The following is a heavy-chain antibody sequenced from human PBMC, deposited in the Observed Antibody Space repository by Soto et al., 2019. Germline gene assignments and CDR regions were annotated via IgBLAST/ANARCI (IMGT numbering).Heavy chain of an antibody. J-gene: IGHJ4*02. V-gene: IGHV1-69*12. CDR3: WRGRVRFLEWLGSEG. CDR1: GGTFSSYA. Sequence: QVQLVQSGAEVKKPGSSVKVSCKASGGTFSSYAISWVRQAHGQGVEWMGGIIPIFGTANYAQKFQGRVTSTADESASTAFLVLSSLRSDDTAVYYCWRGRVRFLEWLGSEGWGQGTLVTVSS. CDR2: IIPIFGTA. D-gene: IGHD3-3*01.